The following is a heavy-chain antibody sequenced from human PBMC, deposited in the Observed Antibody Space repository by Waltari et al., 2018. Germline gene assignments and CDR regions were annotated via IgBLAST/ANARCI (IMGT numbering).Heavy chain of an antibody. D-gene: IGHD2-15*01. Sequence: EVQLVESGGGLVKHGGSLGLSCGASGFTIRNAWMSWVRQAPGKGLEWVGRIKNKADGGTTDYATPVKGRFSISRDDSKSTLYLQMNTLKSEDTAVYYCTTDPVLTAFDYWGQGTLVTVSS. J-gene: IGHJ4*02. V-gene: IGHV3-15*01. CDR3: TTDPVLTAFDY. CDR1: GFTIRNAW. CDR2: IKNKADGGTT.